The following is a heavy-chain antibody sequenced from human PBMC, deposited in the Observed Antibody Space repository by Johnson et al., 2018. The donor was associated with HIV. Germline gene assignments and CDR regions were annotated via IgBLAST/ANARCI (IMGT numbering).Heavy chain of an antibody. J-gene: IGHJ3*02. D-gene: IGHD2-15*01. CDR1: GFTFSSYW. CDR3: ARKVVVVAAAAGDAFDI. V-gene: IGHV3-74*01. Sequence: VQLVESGGGLVQPGGSLRLSCAASGFTFSSYWMHWVRQAPGKGLVWVSRINSDGSSTSYADSVKGRFTISRDNAKNTLYLQMNSLRAEDTAVYYCARKVVVVAAAAGDAFDIWGQGTRVTVAS. CDR2: INSDGSST.